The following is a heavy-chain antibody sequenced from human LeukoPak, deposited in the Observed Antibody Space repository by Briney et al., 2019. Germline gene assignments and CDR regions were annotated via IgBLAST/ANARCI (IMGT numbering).Heavy chain of an antibody. Sequence: SQTLSLTCTVSGNSISSGDNYWSWIRQPAGKGLEWIGRIYTSGSTNYNPSLKSRVTISGDTSKNQFSLRLSSVTAAAPAVYFGAKGAGGVSYYNWFDPSGQGALVSVSS. V-gene: IGHV4-61*02. D-gene: IGHD5-18*01. CDR3: AKGAGGVSYYNWFDP. CDR2: IYTSGST. CDR1: GNSISSGDNY. J-gene: IGHJ5*02.